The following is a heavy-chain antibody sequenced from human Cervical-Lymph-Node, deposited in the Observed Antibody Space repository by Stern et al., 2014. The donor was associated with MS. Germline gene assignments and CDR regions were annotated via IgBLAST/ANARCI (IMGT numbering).Heavy chain of an antibody. CDR1: GDTFSSYA. Sequence: QVQLVESGPEVKKPGSSVTVSCKASGDTFSSYAINWVRQAPGQGLEWIGGIIPLFGIINYAQKFQGRVTLTADESTTTAYMDLSSLRSEDTAVYYCARERHWLKVRTWYFDLWGRGTPVTVSS. CDR3: ARERHWLKVRTWYFDL. V-gene: IGHV1-69*01. D-gene: IGHD3-10*01. CDR2: IIPLFGII. J-gene: IGHJ2*01.